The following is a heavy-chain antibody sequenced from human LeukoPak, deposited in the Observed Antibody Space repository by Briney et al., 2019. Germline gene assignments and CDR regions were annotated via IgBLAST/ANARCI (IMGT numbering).Heavy chain of an antibody. CDR1: GSTFSSYE. CDR2: IDGSAGST. J-gene: IGHJ4*02. CDR3: AKDRSGYSGYGFDY. D-gene: IGHD5-12*01. V-gene: IGHV3-23*01. Sequence: GGSLRLSCAASGSTFSSYEMNWVRQAPGKGLEWVSGIDGSAGSTYYADSVKGRFTISRDNSKNTLYPQMNSLRAEDTAVYYCAKDRSGYSGYGFDYWGQGSLVTVSS.